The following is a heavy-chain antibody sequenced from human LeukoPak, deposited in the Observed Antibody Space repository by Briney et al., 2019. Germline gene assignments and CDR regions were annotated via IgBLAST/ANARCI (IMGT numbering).Heavy chain of an antibody. Sequence: SCKASGGTFSSYAMSWVRQAPGKGLEWVSAISGSGGSTYYADSVKGRFTISRDNSKNTLYLQMNSLRAEDTAVYYCAKDQGVWFGGLYFDYWGQGTLVTVSS. D-gene: IGHD3-10*01. CDR1: GGTFSSYA. J-gene: IGHJ4*02. CDR2: ISGSGGST. V-gene: IGHV3-23*01. CDR3: AKDQGVWFGGLYFDY.